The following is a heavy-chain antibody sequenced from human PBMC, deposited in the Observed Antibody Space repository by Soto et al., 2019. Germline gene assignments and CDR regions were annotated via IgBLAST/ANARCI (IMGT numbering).Heavy chain of an antibody. CDR3: ARDPRRSGSTSCYLECGMDV. Sequence: QVQLVESGGGVVQPGRSLRLSCEASGFTFNFYAMHWVRQTPGKGLEWVAAISYDGSNKYYADSVKGRFTISRDNSRNTVYLQMNTLRGEDTALYYCARDPRRSGSTSCYLECGMDVWGQGTTVTVSS. V-gene: IGHV3-30-3*01. CDR1: GFTFNFYA. J-gene: IGHJ6*02. CDR2: ISYDGSNK. D-gene: IGHD2-2*01.